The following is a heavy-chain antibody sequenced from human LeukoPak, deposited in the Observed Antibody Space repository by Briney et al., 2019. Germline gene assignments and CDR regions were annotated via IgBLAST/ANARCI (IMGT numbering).Heavy chain of an antibody. CDR2: VDSSWNT. J-gene: IGHJ3*02. D-gene: IGHD3-9*01. CDR1: GGSISNYF. Sequence: PSETLSLTCTVSGGSISNYFWNWIRQPAGKGLEWLGRVDSSWNTNYNPSLKSRLTMSVDTSKNQFSLKVTSVTAADTAVYYCARVCGSATGYRLCGFDIWGQGTVVTVSS. CDR3: ARVCGSATGYRLCGFDI. V-gene: IGHV4-4*07.